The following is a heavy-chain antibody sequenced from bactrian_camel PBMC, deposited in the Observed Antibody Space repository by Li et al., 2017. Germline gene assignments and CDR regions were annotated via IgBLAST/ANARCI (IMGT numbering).Heavy chain of an antibody. D-gene: IGHD3*01. Sequence: VESGGGSVQAGGSLTLSCSASESTYRSICMAWFRQAPGSQRETVATVDSNGVTKVAGSVKGRFTLSKDNAKNTLYLQMDSLIPEDTALYSCAAEDQAPWDMGWICNYNSWGQGTQVTVS. CDR2: VDSNGVT. J-gene: IGHJ4*01. CDR1: ESTYRSIC. V-gene: IGHV3S53*01. CDR3: AAEDQAPWDMGWICNYNS.